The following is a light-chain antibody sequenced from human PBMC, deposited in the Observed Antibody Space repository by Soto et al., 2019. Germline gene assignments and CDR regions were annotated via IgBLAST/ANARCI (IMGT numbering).Light chain of an antibody. Sequence: QSALTQPASVSGSPGQSITISCTGTSSDVGGYNCVSWYQQHPGKAPKLMIYDVSNRPSGVSNRFSGSKSGNTASLTISGLQAEDEADYYCCSYTSSSTYVFGTGTKLTVL. CDR2: DVS. CDR1: SSDVGGYNC. J-gene: IGLJ1*01. V-gene: IGLV2-14*01. CDR3: CSYTSSSTYV.